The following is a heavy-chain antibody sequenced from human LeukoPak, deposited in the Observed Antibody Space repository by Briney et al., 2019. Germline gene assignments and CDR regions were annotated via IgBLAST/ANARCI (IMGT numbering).Heavy chain of an antibody. CDR1: GFTFSDYY. CDR3: ARDTLNGPFVTSLDY. Sequence: GGSLRLSCAASGFTFSDYYMSWVRQAPGKGLEWVSYISSSSSYTNYADSVKGRFTISRDNAKNLLFLQMNSLTDEDTAVYYCARDTLNGPFVTSLDYWGHGALVTVSP. CDR2: ISSSSSYT. J-gene: IGHJ4*01. D-gene: IGHD3-9*01. V-gene: IGHV3-11*06.